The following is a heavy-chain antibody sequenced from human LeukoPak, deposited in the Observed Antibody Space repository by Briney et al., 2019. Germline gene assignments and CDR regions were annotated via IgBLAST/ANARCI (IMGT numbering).Heavy chain of an antibody. J-gene: IGHJ5*02. CDR3: ARQYSSSWYWFDP. Sequence: SETLSLTCTVSGGSISSYYWSWIRQPPGKGLEWIGYIYYSGSTNYNPSLKSRVTISVDTSKNQFSLKLSSVTATDTAVYYCARQYSSSWYWFDPWGQGTLVTVSS. D-gene: IGHD6-13*01. CDR1: GGSISSYY. V-gene: IGHV4-59*01. CDR2: IYYSGST.